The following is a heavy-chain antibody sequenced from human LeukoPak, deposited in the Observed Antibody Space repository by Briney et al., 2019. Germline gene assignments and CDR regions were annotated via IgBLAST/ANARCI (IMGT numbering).Heavy chain of an antibody. V-gene: IGHV3-11*04. J-gene: IGHJ4*02. CDR2: ISSSGSTI. D-gene: IGHD6-13*01. Sequence: GGSLRPSCAASGFTFSDYYMSWIRQAPGKGLEWVSYISSSGSTIYYADSVKGRFTISRDNAKNSLYPQMNSLRAEDTAVYYCASLSSSWYFNYWGQGTLVTVSS. CDR1: GFTFSDYY. CDR3: ASLSSSWYFNY.